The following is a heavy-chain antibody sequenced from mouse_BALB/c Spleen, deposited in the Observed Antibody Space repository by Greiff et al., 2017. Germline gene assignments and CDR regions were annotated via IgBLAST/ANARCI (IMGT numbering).Heavy chain of an antibody. CDR3: ARSITGQAWFAY. CDR2: IEPYYGGT. J-gene: IGHJ3*01. Sequence: VQLQQSGPELVKPGASVKVSCKASGYSFTDYNMYWVKQSHGKSLEWIGYIEPYYGGTSYNQKFKGEATLPVDKSSSTAYMQLKSLTSEDSAVYYCARSITGQAWFAYWGQGTLVTVSA. CDR1: GYSFTDYN. D-gene: IGHD4-1*01. V-gene: IGHV1S135*01.